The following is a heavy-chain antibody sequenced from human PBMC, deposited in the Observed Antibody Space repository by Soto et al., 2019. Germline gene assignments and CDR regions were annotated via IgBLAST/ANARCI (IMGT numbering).Heavy chain of an antibody. V-gene: IGHV4-39*01. D-gene: IGHD3-9*01. CDR2: IYYRGNA. Sequence: QLQLQESGPGLVKPSETLSLTCSVSDDSINSDKYYWGWIRQPPGKGLEWIGSIYYRGNAYYNPSLQPPVTISLDNSKSQFSLKLNSVTAADSAVYFCARLEGLATISYYFDFWGPGALVTVSS. J-gene: IGHJ4*02. CDR3: ARLEGLATISYYFDF. CDR1: DDSINSDKYY.